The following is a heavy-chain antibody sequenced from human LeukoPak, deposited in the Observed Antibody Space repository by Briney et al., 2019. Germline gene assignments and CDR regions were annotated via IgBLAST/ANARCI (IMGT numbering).Heavy chain of an antibody. CDR3: ARKDYGGKRNWFDP. Sequence: PSETLSLTCAVYGGSFSGYYWSWIRQPPGKGLEWIGEINHSGSTNYNPSLKSRVTISVDTSKNQFSLKLSSVTAADTAVYYCARKDYGGKRNWFDPWGQGTLVNVSS. J-gene: IGHJ5*02. CDR1: GGSFSGYY. D-gene: IGHD4-23*01. V-gene: IGHV4-34*01. CDR2: INHSGST.